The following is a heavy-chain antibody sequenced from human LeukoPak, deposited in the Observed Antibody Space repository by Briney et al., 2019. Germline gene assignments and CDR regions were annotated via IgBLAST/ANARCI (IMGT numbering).Heavy chain of an antibody. CDR2: MNGSGGST. V-gene: IGHV3-23*01. J-gene: IGHJ3*02. CDR3: AKDRGVRSDI. D-gene: IGHD4-17*01. CDR1: GFTFNSYA. Sequence: GGSLRLSCATSGFTFNSYAMSWVRQAPGKGREWVSAMNGSGGSTYYADSVKGRFTISRDNAKNTLYLQMNSLRAEDTAVYYCAKDRGVRSDIWGQGTMVTVSS.